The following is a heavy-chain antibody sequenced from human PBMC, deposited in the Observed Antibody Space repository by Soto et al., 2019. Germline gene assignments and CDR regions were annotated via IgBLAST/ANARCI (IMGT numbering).Heavy chain of an antibody. Sequence: QVQLVQSGTEVKKPGASVKISSKASGYTFTGYYIYWVRQAPGQGLEFMGAINSGGGNTDYAQKFQGRVTVTRDTSTSTVYMELTSLRFDDTAVYYCAGGNCAGDCYFDYWGQGTLVTVSS. J-gene: IGHJ4*02. CDR3: AGGNCAGDCYFDY. CDR2: INSGGGNT. D-gene: IGHD2-21*02. CDR1: GYTFTGYY. V-gene: IGHV1-46*01.